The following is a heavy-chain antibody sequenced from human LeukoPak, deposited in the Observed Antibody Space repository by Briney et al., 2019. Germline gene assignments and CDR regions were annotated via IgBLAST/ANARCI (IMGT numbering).Heavy chain of an antibody. CDR3: ASEIARYSSNPYYYYYMDV. CDR2: IYSGGST. V-gene: IGHV3-53*01. Sequence: GGSLRLSCAASGFTVSSNYMSWVRQAPGKGLEWVSVIYSGGSTYYADSVKGRFTISRDNSKNTLYLQMNSLRAEDTAVYYCASEIARYSSNPYYYYYMDVWGKGTTVTVSS. CDR1: GFTVSSNY. J-gene: IGHJ6*03. D-gene: IGHD6-13*01.